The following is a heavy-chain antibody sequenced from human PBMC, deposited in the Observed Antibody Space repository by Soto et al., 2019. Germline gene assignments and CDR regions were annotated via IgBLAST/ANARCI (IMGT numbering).Heavy chain of an antibody. D-gene: IGHD3-22*01. CDR3: ARQIYDSDTGPNFQYYFDS. J-gene: IGHJ4*02. V-gene: IGHV5-10-1*01. CDR2: IDPRDSQT. CDR1: GYSLAGDW. Sequence: GECLNIACIVSGYSLAGDWITWERQQPRKGLEWMGRIDPRDSQTYYSPSIRGHDTISATTSITTVFLQWSSLRASDTAMYYCARQIYDSDTGPNFQYYFDSWGQGTPVTVSS.